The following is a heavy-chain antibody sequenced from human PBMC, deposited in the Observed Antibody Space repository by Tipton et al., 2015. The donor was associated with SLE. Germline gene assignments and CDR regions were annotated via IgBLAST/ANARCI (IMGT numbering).Heavy chain of an antibody. V-gene: IGHV4-34*01. J-gene: IGHJ6*03. CDR3: ARQGPLWYYYYYMDV. D-gene: IGHD3-10*01. CDR1: GGSFSGYY. Sequence: LRLSCAVYGGSFSGYYWSWIRQPPGKGLEWIGEINHSGSTNYNPSLKSRVTISVDTSKNQFSLKLSSVTAADTVVYYCARQGPLWYYYYYMDVWGKGTTVTVSS. CDR2: INHSGST.